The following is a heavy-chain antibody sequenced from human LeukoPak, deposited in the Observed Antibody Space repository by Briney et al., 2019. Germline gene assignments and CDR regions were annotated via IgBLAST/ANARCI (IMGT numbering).Heavy chain of an antibody. CDR1: GFKFSSHW. CDR2: TKTDGSRS. J-gene: IGHJ3*01. Sequence: RSGGSLRLSCAASGFKFSSHWIHWVRQAPGKGLVWVSRTKTDGSRSDYADFVKGRFTVSRDNDKSALYLQLNSLTVDDTAVYYCARDGLNFRAFDVWAKGPMVPVS. V-gene: IGHV3-74*01. CDR3: ARDGLNFRAFDV.